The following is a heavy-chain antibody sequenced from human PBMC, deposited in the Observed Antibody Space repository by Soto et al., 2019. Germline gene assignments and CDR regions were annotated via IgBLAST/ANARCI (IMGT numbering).Heavy chain of an antibody. J-gene: IGHJ1*01. CDR1: GFTFDDYA. CDR2: INWNSASI. D-gene: IGHD6-13*01. CDR3: VKDESINWYSGHFRH. V-gene: IGHV3-9*01. Sequence: EVQLVESGGGLVQPGRSLRLSCAASGFTFDDYAMHWVRQVPGKGLEGVSGINWNSASIGYGDSVKGRFAISRDNAKNSLHLQMNSLSAEDTAFYYCVKDESINWYSGHFRHWGQGTLVTVSS.